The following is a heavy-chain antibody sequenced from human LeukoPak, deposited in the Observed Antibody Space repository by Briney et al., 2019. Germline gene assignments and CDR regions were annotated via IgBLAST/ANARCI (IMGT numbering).Heavy chain of an antibody. J-gene: IGHJ4*02. V-gene: IGHV5-51*01. D-gene: IGHD1-14*01. Sequence: GESLQISCKGSGYSFFSFWIAWVRQMPGKGLEWMGVIHPGDSDTRYSPSFQGQVTISADKSISTAYLQWNSLKASDTAMFYCARLRNRLSPLDYWGQGTLVTVSS. CDR1: GYSFFSFW. CDR3: ARLRNRLSPLDY. CDR2: IHPGDSDT.